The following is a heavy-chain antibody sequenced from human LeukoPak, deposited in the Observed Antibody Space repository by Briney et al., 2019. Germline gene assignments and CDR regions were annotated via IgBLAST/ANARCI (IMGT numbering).Heavy chain of an antibody. CDR3: ATYGAVPARNPFHY. J-gene: IGHJ4*02. V-gene: IGHV4-59*01. D-gene: IGHD1-14*01. Sequence: PSETLSLTCSVPGGSISTYYWTWIRQPPGKGLEWIGYIHYSGSANYNPALKSRVTISVDTSKNQFSLQLTSVTAADTAMYYCATYGAVPARNPFHYSGQGTLVTVSS. CDR1: GGSISTYY. CDR2: IHYSGSA.